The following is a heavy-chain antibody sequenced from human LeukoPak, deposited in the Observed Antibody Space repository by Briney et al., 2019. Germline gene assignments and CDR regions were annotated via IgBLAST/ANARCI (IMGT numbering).Heavy chain of an antibody. J-gene: IGHJ3*02. CDR3: ARRILSTSWTDSFDI. CDR1: GCTFSDYY. D-gene: IGHD2-2*01. Sequence: GGSLRLSCAASGCTFSDYYISWVRQAPGKGLDWVSYISSSGHYTHYADSVKGRFTISRDNAKNSLYLQMSSLRAEDTAVYYCARRILSTSWTDSFDIWGQGTMVTVSS. CDR2: ISSSGHYT. V-gene: IGHV3-11*03.